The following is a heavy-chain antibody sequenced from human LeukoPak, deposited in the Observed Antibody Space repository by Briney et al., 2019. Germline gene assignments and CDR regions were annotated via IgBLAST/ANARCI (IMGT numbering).Heavy chain of an antibody. J-gene: IGHJ4*02. V-gene: IGHV3-74*01. CDR2: INTDTRGT. CDR1: GFTFTDYW. D-gene: IGHD3-16*01. CDR3: ARAGAYRFDY. Sequence: GGSLRLSCAASGFTFTDYWMHWVRQAPGKGLVWVSIINTDTRGTYYADSVKGRFTVSRDNAKNTLSLQMNSLRAEDTAVYYCARAGAYRFDYWGQGTLVTVSS.